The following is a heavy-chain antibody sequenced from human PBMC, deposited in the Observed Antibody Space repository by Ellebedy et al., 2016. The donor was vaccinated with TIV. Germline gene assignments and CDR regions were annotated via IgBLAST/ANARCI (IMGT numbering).Heavy chain of an antibody. V-gene: IGHV4-59*05. D-gene: IGHD3-22*01. Sequence: MPSETLSLTCTVSGGSISSYYWSWIRQPPGKGLEWIGSIYYSGSTYYNPSLKSRVTISVDTSKNQFSLKLSSVTAADTAVYYCARSTMIVVVPFDYWGQGTLVTVSS. CDR2: IYYSGST. J-gene: IGHJ4*02. CDR3: ARSTMIVVVPFDY. CDR1: GGSISSYY.